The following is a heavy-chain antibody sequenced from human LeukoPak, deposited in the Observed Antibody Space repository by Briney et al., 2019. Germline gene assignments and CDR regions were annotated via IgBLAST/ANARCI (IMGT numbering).Heavy chain of an antibody. D-gene: IGHD3-9*01. V-gene: IGHV1-3*01. CDR2: INAGNGNT. Sequence: ASVKVSCKASGYTFTSYAMHWVRQAPGQRLEWMGWINAGNGNTKYSQKFQGRVTITRDTSASTAYMELSSLRSEDTAVYYCARGHPDFKRYFDWTAHHRNLDYWGQGTLVTVSS. CDR3: ARGHPDFKRYFDWTAHHRNLDY. J-gene: IGHJ4*02. CDR1: GYTFTSYA.